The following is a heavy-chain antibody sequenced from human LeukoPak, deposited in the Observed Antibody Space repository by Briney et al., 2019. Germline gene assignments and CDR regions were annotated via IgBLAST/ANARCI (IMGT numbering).Heavy chain of an antibody. CDR3: ARELVAAAGVVAFDI. D-gene: IGHD6-13*01. J-gene: IGHJ3*02. Sequence: VASVKVSCKASGGTFSSYAISWVRQAPGQGLEWMGGIIPIFGTANYAQKFQGRVTITADESTSTAYMELSSLRSEDTAVYYCARELVAAAGVVAFDIWGQGTMVTVSS. CDR2: IIPIFGTA. V-gene: IGHV1-69*13. CDR1: GGTFSSYA.